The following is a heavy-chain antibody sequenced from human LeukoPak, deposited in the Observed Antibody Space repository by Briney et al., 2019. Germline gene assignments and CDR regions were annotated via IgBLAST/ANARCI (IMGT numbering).Heavy chain of an antibody. CDR3: ARVQGGSRWFQH. Sequence: PSETLSLTCTVSGGSISSGSYYWSWIRQPAGKGLEWIGYIYYSGSTNYNPSLKSRVTISVDTSKNQFSLKLSSVTAADTAVYYCARVQGGSRWFQHWGQGTLVTVSS. V-gene: IGHV4-61*10. CDR1: GGSISSGSYY. CDR2: IYYSGST. D-gene: IGHD4-23*01. J-gene: IGHJ1*01.